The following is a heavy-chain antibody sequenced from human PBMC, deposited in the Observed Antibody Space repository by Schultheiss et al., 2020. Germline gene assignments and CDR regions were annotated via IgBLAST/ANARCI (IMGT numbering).Heavy chain of an antibody. V-gene: IGHV3-21*01. Sequence: GGSLRLSCAVSGLTFSSYSMNWVRQATGKGLEWVSGISGSGVSTYYADSVKGRFTISRDNAKSARYLQMNSLRAEDTAVYYCAREFGQWLGYYFDYWGQGTLVTVSS. CDR3: AREFGQWLGYYFDY. J-gene: IGHJ4*02. CDR1: GLTFSSYS. CDR2: ISGSGVST. D-gene: IGHD6-19*01.